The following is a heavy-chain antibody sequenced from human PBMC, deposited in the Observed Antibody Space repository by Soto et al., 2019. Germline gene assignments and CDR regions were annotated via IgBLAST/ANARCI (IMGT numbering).Heavy chain of an antibody. J-gene: IGHJ4*02. CDR3: ARSDCGGQCACDY. CDR2: IWYDGRIE. CDR1: GFTFGTYA. V-gene: IGHV3-33*01. D-gene: IGHD2-21*01. Sequence: SGGSLRLSCAASGFTFGTYAMHWVRQAPGKGLEWVAGIWYDGRIENYADSVKGRFSISRDNSKSTVSLHMSSLRLEDTAIYYCARSDCGGQCACDYWGQGTLVTVSS.